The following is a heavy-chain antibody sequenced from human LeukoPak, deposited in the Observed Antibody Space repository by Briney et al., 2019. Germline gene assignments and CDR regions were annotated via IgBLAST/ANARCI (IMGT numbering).Heavy chain of an antibody. CDR2: ISAYNGNT. D-gene: IGHD5-18*01. CDR3: ARDGAAGYSYGYSGY. J-gene: IGHJ4*02. CDR1: GYTFTSYG. V-gene: IGHV1-18*01. Sequence: ASVKVSCKASGYTFTSYGISWVRQAPGQGLEWMGSISAYNGNTNYAQKLQGRVTMTTDTSTSTAYMELRSLRSDDTAVYYCARDGAAGYSYGYSGYWGQGTLVTVSS.